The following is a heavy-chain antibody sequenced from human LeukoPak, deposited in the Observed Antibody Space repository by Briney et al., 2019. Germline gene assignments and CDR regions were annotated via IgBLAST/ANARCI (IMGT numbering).Heavy chain of an antibody. V-gene: IGHV3-53*01. Sequence: GGSLRLSCAASGFTVSSNYMSWVRQAPGKGLEWVSHIYSGGSTYYGDSVKGRFTISRDESKNTLYLQMNSLRAEDTAVYYCARNRVAVTGQRFYMDVWGSGATVTVSS. D-gene: IGHD6-19*01. CDR2: IYSGGST. CDR3: ARNRVAVTGQRFYMDV. CDR1: GFTVSSNY. J-gene: IGHJ6*03.